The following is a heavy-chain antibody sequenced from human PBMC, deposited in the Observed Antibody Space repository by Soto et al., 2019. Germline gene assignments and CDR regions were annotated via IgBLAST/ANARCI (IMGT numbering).Heavy chain of an antibody. V-gene: IGHV3-30-3*01. Sequence: QVQLVESGGGVVQPGRSLRLSCAASGFTFSSYAMHWVRQAPGKGLEWVAVISYDGSNKYYADSVKGRFTISRDNSKNTLYLQMNSLRAEDTAVYYCASSPWIRSWFDPWGQGTLVTVSS. CDR1: GFTFSSYA. CDR3: ASSPWIRSWFDP. D-gene: IGHD5-18*01. J-gene: IGHJ5*02. CDR2: ISYDGSNK.